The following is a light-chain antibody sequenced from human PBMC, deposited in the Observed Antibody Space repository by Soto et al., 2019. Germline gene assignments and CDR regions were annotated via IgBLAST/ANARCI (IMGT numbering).Light chain of an antibody. V-gene: IGLV2-14*03. CDR3: SSYTSSSTLSTYV. CDR2: DVS. Sequence: QSALTQPASVSGSPGQSITISCTGTSSDVGGYNYVSWYQHHPGKAPKLMIYDVSNRPSGVSNRFSGSKSVNTASLIISGLQADDEADYYCSSYTSSSTLSTYVFGTGTKVTVL. CDR1: SSDVGGYNY. J-gene: IGLJ1*01.